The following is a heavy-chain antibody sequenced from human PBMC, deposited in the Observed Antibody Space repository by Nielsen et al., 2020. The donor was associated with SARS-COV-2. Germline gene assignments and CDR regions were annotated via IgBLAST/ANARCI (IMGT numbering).Heavy chain of an antibody. Sequence: SLKISCAASGFTFDDYAMHWVRQAPGKGLEWVSGISWNSGSIGYADSVKGRFTISRDNAKNSLYLQMNSLRAEDTALYYCAKHGHSSGWYGAPDYWGQGTLVTVSS. V-gene: IGHV3-9*01. CDR1: GFTFDDYA. J-gene: IGHJ4*02. CDR2: ISWNSGSI. D-gene: IGHD6-19*01. CDR3: AKHGHSSGWYGAPDY.